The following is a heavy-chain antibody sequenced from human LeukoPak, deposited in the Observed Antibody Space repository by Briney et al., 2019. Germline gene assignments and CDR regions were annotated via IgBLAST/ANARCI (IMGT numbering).Heavy chain of an antibody. J-gene: IGHJ3*02. CDR3: ARLLMGLLSRAFDI. D-gene: IGHD3-3*01. V-gene: IGHV4-39*01. Sequence: SETLSLTRTVSGGSISSSSYYWGWIRQPPGKGLEWIGSIYYSGSTYYNPSLKSRVTISVDTSKNQFSLKLSSVTAADTAVYYCARLLMGLLSRAFDIWGQGTMVTVSS. CDR1: GGSISSSSYY. CDR2: IYYSGST.